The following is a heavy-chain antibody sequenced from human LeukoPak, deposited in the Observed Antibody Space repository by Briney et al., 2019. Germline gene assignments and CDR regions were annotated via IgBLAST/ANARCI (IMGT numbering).Heavy chain of an antibody. Sequence: SETLSLTCTVSGGSISSYYWSWIRQPPGKGLEWIGYIYYSGSTNYNPSLKSRVTISVDTSKNQFSLKLSSVTAADTAVYYCARGTGYCSSTSCYMDAFDIWGQGTMVTVSS. D-gene: IGHD2-2*02. CDR3: ARGTGYCSSTSCYMDAFDI. CDR1: GGSISSYY. V-gene: IGHV4-59*01. CDR2: IYYSGST. J-gene: IGHJ3*02.